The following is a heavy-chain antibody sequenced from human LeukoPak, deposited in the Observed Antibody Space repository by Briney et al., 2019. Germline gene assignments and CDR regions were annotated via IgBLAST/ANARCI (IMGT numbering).Heavy chain of an antibody. Sequence: PGGSLRLSCAASGFTFSTYWMSWVRQAPGKGLEWIGYIYYSGSTYYNPSLKSRVTISVDTSKNQFSLKLSSVTAADTAVYYCARDPIYSCSDYWGQGTLVTVSS. V-gene: IGHV4-59*12. J-gene: IGHJ4*02. CDR2: IYYSGST. CDR3: ARDPIYSCSDY. CDR1: GFTFSTYW. D-gene: IGHD5-18*01.